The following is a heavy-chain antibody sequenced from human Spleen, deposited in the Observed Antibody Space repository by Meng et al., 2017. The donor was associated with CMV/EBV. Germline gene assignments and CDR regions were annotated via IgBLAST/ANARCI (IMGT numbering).Heavy chain of an antibody. Sequence: SVKVSCKASGYTFSTYGISWVRQAPGQGLEWMGGIIPIFGTANYAQKFQGRVTITTDESTSTAYMELSSLRSEDTAVYYCARESVDYDFWSGDGFDPWGQGTLVTVSS. CDR1: GYTFSTYG. CDR3: ARESVDYDFWSGDGFDP. CDR2: IIPIFGTA. D-gene: IGHD3-3*01. J-gene: IGHJ5*02. V-gene: IGHV1-69*05.